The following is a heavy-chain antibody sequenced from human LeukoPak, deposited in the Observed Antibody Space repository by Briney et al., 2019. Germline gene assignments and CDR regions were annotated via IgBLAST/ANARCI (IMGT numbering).Heavy chain of an antibody. CDR2: ISSSSSYI. D-gene: IGHD3-9*01. J-gene: IGHJ6*03. V-gene: IGHV3-21*01. CDR3: ARDGYDILTAGDYYYYMDV. Sequence: GGSLRLSCAASGFTFSSYSMNWVRQAPGKGLEWVSSISSSSSYIYYADSVKGRFTISGDNAKNSLYLQMNSLRAEDTAVYYCARDGYDILTAGDYYYYMDVWGKGTTVTVSS. CDR1: GFTFSSYS.